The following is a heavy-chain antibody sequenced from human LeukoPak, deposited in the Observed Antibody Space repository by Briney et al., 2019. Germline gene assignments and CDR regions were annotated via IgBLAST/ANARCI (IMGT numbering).Heavy chain of an antibody. CDR1: GFTFSGYA. D-gene: IGHD3-10*01. CDR3: AREKSGQSYLTQGEINY. V-gene: IGHV3-30-3*01. Sequence: GGSLRLSCSAPGFTFSGYAMDWVRLAPGKGLEWVAVISYQGSDNYYADSVKGQITNSRDNSKNEVYLQINSLRAENTATYYGAREKSGQSYLTQGEINYWGQGTLVTVSS. CDR2: ISYQGSDN. J-gene: IGHJ4*02.